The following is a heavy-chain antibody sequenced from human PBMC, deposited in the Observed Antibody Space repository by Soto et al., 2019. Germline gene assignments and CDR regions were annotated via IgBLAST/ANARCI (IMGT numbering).Heavy chain of an antibody. D-gene: IGHD3-3*01. CDR3: AGSSITIFGEIIQNCFDP. J-gene: IGHJ5*02. CDR2: IYYSGNT. CDR1: GDSINSADYY. V-gene: IGHV4-30-4*01. Sequence: PSETLSLTCTVAGDSINSADYYWSWIRQPPGKGLEWIGYIYYSGNTYYNPSLKSRLTISVDTSKNQLSLNLRSVTAADTAVYFCAGSSITIFGEIIQNCFDPWGQGTLVTVSS.